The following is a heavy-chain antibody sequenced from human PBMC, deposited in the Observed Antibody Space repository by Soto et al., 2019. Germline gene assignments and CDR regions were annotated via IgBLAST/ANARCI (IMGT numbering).Heavy chain of an antibody. CDR2: ITYDGNNK. D-gene: IGHD1-26*01. Sequence: QVQLVESGGGVVQPGRSLRLSCAASGFTFSRYPMYWVRQAPGKGLEWVAVITYDGNNKYYADSVKGRFTISRDNAKNTLYLKMNNLRPEDTAVYYCAKGVGSYYFDYWGQGTLVTVSS. CDR3: AKGVGSYYFDY. CDR1: GFTFSRYP. V-gene: IGHV3-30-3*01. J-gene: IGHJ4*02.